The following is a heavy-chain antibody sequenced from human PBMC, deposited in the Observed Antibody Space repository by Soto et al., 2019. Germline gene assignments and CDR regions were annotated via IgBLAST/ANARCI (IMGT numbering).Heavy chain of an antibody. CDR2: IGTAGDT. CDR1: GFTFSSYD. D-gene: IGHD3-22*01. V-gene: IGHV3-13*04. CDR3: ARGSRYYDSRYYFDY. J-gene: IGHJ4*02. Sequence: GGSLRLSCAASGFTFSSYDMHWVRQATGKGLEWVSAIGTAGDTYYPGSVKGRFTISRENAKNSLYLQMNSLRAGDTAVYYCARGSRYYDSRYYFDYWGQGTLVTVSS.